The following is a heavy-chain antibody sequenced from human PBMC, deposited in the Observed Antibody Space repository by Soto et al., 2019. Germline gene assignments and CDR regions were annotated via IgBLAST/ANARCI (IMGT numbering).Heavy chain of an antibody. D-gene: IGHD3-22*01. CDR3: TYYYDSSGYYYVAFDI. CDR2: IIPIFGTA. V-gene: IGHV1-69*13. Sequence: SVKVSCKASGGTFSSYAISWVRQAPGQGLESMGGIIPIFGTANYAQKFQGRVTITADESTSTAYMELSSLRSEDTAVYYCTYYYDSSGYYYVAFDIWGQGTMVTVSS. J-gene: IGHJ3*02. CDR1: GGTFSSYA.